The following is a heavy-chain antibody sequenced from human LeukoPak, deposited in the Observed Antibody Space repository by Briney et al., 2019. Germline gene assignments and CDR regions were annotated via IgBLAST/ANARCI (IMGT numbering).Heavy chain of an antibody. J-gene: IGHJ4*02. CDR2: IYYSGST. D-gene: IGHD3-3*01. CDR1: GGSISSSNFY. Sequence: SETLSLTCTVSGGSISSSNFYWGWIRQPPGKGLEWIGSIYYSGSTYYNPSLKSRVTISVDTSKNQFSLRLSSVTAADTAVYYCARTQEFWSGDILGYFDYWGQGTLVTVSS. CDR3: ARTQEFWSGDILGYFDY. V-gene: IGHV4-39*01.